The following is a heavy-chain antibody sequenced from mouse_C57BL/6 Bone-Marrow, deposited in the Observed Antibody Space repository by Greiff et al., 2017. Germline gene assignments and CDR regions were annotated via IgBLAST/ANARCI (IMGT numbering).Heavy chain of an antibody. CDR2: LYPGNGDT. Sequence: QVQLQQSGAELVRPGASVKMSCKASGYTFTSYNMHWVKQTPIQGLEWIGALYPGNGDTPYNQQFKGKATLTVDKSSSKAYMQLSSLTSEDPAVYFCARSTGTWYAYRGPGTLVTVAA. D-gene: IGHD4-1*02. CDR1: GYTFTSYN. J-gene: IGHJ3*01. CDR3: ARSTGTWYAY. V-gene: IGHV1-12*01.